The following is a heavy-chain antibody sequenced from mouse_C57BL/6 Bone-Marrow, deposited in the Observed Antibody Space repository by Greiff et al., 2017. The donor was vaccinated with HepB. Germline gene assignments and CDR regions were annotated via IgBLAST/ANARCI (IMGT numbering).Heavy chain of an antibody. D-gene: IGHD1-1*01. V-gene: IGHV5-17*01. J-gene: IGHJ4*01. CDR3: ARTLRGAMDY. CDR2: ISSGSSTI. CDR1: GFTFSDYG. Sequence: EVKLQESGGGLVKPGGSLKLSCAASGFTFSDYGMHWVRQAPEKGLEWVAYISSGSSTIYYADTVKGRFTISRDNAKNTLFLQMTSLRSEDTAMYYCARTLRGAMDYWGQGTSVTVSS.